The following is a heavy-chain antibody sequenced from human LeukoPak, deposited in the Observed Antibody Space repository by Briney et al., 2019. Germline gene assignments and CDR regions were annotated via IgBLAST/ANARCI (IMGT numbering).Heavy chain of an antibody. Sequence: ASVRVSCKASGYTFTGYYMHWVRQAPGQGLEWMGWINPNSGGTNYAQKFQGWVTMTRDTSISTAYMELSRLRSDDTAVYYCARDLEETHQFDYWGQGTLVTVSS. J-gene: IGHJ4*02. CDR1: GYTFTGYY. CDR3: ARDLEETHQFDY. D-gene: IGHD5-24*01. V-gene: IGHV1-2*04. CDR2: INPNSGGT.